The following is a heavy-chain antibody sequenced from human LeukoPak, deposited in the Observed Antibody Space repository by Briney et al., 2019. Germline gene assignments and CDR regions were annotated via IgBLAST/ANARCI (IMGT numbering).Heavy chain of an antibody. V-gene: IGHV3-30*02. J-gene: IGHJ4*02. D-gene: IGHD3-22*01. CDR2: IRYDGSNK. CDR1: GFSFGSYG. Sequence: GGSLRLSCAASGFSFGSYGMHWVRQAPGKGLEWVAFIRYDGSNKYYADSVKGRFTISRDNSKNTLYLQMNSLRAENTAVYYCANLDSSGYSVFDYWGQGTLVTVSS. CDR3: ANLDSSGYSVFDY.